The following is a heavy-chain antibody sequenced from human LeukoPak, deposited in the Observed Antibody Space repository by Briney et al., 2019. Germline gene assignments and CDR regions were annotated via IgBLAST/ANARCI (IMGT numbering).Heavy chain of an antibody. D-gene: IGHD1-26*01. CDR3: AREGRGSYYGLFDY. Sequence: PGGSLRLSCAASGFTVSSNYMSWVRQAPGKGLEWVSVIYSGGSTYYADSVKGRFTISRDNSKNTLYLQMNSLRAEDTAVYYCAREGRGSYYGLFDYWGQGTLVTVSS. CDR2: IYSGGST. CDR1: GFTVSSNY. J-gene: IGHJ4*02. V-gene: IGHV3-66*01.